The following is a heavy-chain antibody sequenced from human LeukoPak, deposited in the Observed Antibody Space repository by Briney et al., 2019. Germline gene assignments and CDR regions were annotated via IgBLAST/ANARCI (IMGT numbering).Heavy chain of an antibody. CDR1: GFTVRSNY. Sequence: PGGSLRLSCAASGFTVRSNYMSWVRQAPGKGLEWVAFIRYDGSNKYYADSVKGRFTISRDNSKNTLYLQMNSLRAEDTAVYYCAKDRELGRWLQLRTPFDYWGQGTLVTVSS. CDR2: IRYDGSNK. D-gene: IGHD5-24*01. CDR3: AKDRELGRWLQLRTPFDY. V-gene: IGHV3-30*02. J-gene: IGHJ4*02.